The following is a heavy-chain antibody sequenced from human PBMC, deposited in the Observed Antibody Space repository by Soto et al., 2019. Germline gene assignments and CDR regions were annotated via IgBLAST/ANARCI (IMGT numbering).Heavy chain of an antibody. CDR1: GGSFSDFY. J-gene: IGHJ4*02. D-gene: IGHD6-19*01. V-gene: IGHV4-34*01. CDR2: INHSGST. CDR3: GPRGAVADPGGY. Sequence: SETLSLTCAVYGGSFSDFYWTWIRQLPGKGLEWIGEINHSGSTNYNPSLESRVAISVDTSKNQFSLNLRSVTAADTAVYYCGPRGAVADPGGYWGQGTLVTVPS.